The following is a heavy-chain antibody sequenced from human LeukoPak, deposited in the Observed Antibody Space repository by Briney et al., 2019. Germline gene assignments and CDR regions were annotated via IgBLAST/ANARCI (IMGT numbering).Heavy chain of an antibody. V-gene: IGHV1-46*01. Sequence: GASVKVSCKASGYTFTSYYMHWVRQAPGQGLEWMGIINPNGGSTSYAQKFQGRVTMTTDTSTSTAYMELRSLRSDDTAVYYCASRSYGFGSPDYWGQGTLVTVSS. J-gene: IGHJ4*02. CDR3: ASRSYGFGSPDY. CDR1: GYTFTSYY. CDR2: INPNGGST. D-gene: IGHD5-18*01.